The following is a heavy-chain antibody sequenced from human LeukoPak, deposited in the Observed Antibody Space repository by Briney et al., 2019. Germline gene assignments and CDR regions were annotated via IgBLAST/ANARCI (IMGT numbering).Heavy chain of an antibody. D-gene: IGHD3-3*01. V-gene: IGHV4-39*01. CDR3: AGARGGITIFGMALGAFDI. J-gene: IGHJ3*02. Sequence: SETLSLTCTVSGGSISSSSYYWGWIRQPPGKGLEWIGSIYYSGSTYYNPSLKSRLTISVDTSKNQFSLKLSSVTAADTAVYYCAGARGGITIFGMALGAFDIWGQGTMVTVSS. CDR1: GGSISSSSYY. CDR2: IYYSGST.